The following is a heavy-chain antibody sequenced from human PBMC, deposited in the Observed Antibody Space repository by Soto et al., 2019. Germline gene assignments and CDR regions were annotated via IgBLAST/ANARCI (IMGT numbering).Heavy chain of an antibody. D-gene: IGHD6-13*01. CDR1: GFNFRSYA. J-gene: IGHJ4*01. Sequence: DVELSESGGGLVQPGGSLRLSCAASGFNFRSYAMSWVRRAPGKGLEWVSAISGSGGSPYFADSVRGRFTISRDNSKNTLYLQLSSLRVETTAEYFCAKGRGSSWTIDYWGHGTLVTVSS. V-gene: IGHV3-23*01. CDR3: AKGRGSSWTIDY. CDR2: ISGSGGSP.